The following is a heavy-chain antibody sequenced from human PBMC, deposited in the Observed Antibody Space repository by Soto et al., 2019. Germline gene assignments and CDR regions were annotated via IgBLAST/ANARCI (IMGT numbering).Heavy chain of an antibody. CDR1: GYNFPYFW. CDR3: ARHSASLTYYYGMDV. Sequence: PGESLKISCEGSGYNFPYFWITWVRQMPGKGLEWMGRIDPSDSYTNYSPSFQGHVTISADKSISTAYLQWSSLKASDTAMYYCARHSASLTYYYGMDVWGQGTTVTVSS. CDR2: IDPSDSYT. J-gene: IGHJ6*02. V-gene: IGHV5-10-1*01. D-gene: IGHD6-13*01.